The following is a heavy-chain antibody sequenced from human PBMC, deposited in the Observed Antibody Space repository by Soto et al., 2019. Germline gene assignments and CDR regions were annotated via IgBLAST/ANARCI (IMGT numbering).Heavy chain of an antibody. J-gene: IGHJ3*02. Sequence: GGSLRLSCAASGFTFSDYSLHCVRQAPGKGLQWVALISYDGNNKDFADSVSGRFSISRDNSRNTLYLQLNSLRLEDTAMYYCARDGSNYGEPHDAFDIWGQGTLVTVSS. D-gene: IGHD4-17*01. CDR1: GFTFSDYS. V-gene: IGHV3-30-3*01. CDR2: ISYDGNNK. CDR3: ARDGSNYGEPHDAFDI.